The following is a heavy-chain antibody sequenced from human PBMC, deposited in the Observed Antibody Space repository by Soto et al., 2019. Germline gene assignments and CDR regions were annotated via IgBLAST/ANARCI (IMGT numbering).Heavy chain of an antibody. J-gene: IGHJ4*02. CDR2: INHGVSA. CDR1: GGSFSGYH. D-gene: IGHD3-22*01. Sequence: SETLSLTCAVYGGSFSGYHWSWIRQPPGKGLEWIGKINHGVSAIYSPSLNSRLTISVYTSKNQFSLELSSVTVVDTAVYYFARGIYDNDSTYYYGGWYYFDYWGQGTLVTVS. CDR3: ARGIYDNDSTYYYGGWYYFDY. V-gene: IGHV4-34*01.